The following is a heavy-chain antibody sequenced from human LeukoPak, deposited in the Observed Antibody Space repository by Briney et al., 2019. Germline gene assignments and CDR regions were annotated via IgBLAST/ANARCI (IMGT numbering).Heavy chain of an antibody. J-gene: IGHJ6*04. V-gene: IGHV4-59*01. CDR1: GGSISSYY. Sequence: SETLSLTCTVSGGSISSYYWSWIRQPPGKGLEWIGYIYYSGSTNYNPSLKSRVTISVDTSKNQFSLKLSSVTAADTAVYYCARSGDILTGYYKGYYYYGIDVWGKGTTVTVSS. D-gene: IGHD3-9*01. CDR3: ARSGDILTGYYKGYYYYGIDV. CDR2: IYYSGST.